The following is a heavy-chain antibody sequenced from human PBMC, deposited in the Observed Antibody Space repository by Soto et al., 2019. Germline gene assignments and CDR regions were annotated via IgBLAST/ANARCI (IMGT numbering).Heavy chain of an antibody. Sequence: QVQLVESGGGVVQPGRSLRLSCAASGFTFSSYAMHWVRQAPGKGLEWVAVISYDGSNKYYADSVKGRFTIFRDKSKNTLNLQMNCLRAENTVVYYCARRFAFFVVASLFDYWGQGPLVTVSS. CDR1: GFTFSSYA. J-gene: IGHJ4*02. D-gene: IGHD2-21*01. V-gene: IGHV3-30-3*01. CDR2: ISYDGSNK. CDR3: ARRFAFFVVASLFDY.